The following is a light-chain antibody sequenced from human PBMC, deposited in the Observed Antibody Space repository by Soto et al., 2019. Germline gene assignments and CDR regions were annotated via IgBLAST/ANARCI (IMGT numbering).Light chain of an antibody. CDR2: DNN. CDR3: GTWDSSLSAWV. CDR1: SSNIGNNY. J-gene: IGLJ3*02. Sequence: QSVLTQPPSVSAAPGRKVTISCSGSSSNIGNNYVSWYQQFPGTAPQLLIYDNNKRPSGIPDRFSGSKSGTSATLGITGLQTGYEADYYCGTWDSSLSAWVFGGGTKLTVL. V-gene: IGLV1-51*01.